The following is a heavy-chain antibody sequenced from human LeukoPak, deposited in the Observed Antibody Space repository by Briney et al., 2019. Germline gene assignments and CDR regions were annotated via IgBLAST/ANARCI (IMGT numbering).Heavy chain of an antibody. J-gene: IGHJ4*02. CDR3: ALYYYDSSGYSY. CDR2: INPNTGGT. V-gene: IGHV1-2*02. D-gene: IGHD3-22*01. CDR1: GYTFTAYY. Sequence: GASVKVSCKASGYTFTAYYMYWVRQAPGQGLEWMGWINPNTGGTNSAQKFQGRVTMTRDTSISTAYMELKRLSSDDTAVYYCALYYYDSSGYSYWGQGTLVTVSS.